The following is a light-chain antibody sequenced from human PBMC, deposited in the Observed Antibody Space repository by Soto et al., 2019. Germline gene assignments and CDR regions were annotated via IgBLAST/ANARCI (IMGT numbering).Light chain of an antibody. CDR2: GAS. CDR1: QSVSANY. J-gene: IGKJ1*01. Sequence: EIVFTQSPGTLSLSPGERATLSCRASQSVSANYLAWYQQKPGQAPRFLIYGASSRATGIPDRFSGSGSGTDFTLTISRLEPEDFSVYYCQQYGSSPPTFGQGTKVEIK. V-gene: IGKV3-20*01. CDR3: QQYGSSPPT.